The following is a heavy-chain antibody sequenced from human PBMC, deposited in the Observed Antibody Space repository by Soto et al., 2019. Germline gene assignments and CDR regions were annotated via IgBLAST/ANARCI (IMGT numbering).Heavy chain of an antibody. V-gene: IGHV1-69*13. D-gene: IGHD6-13*01. CDR3: ARDVGIAAAGTNWFDP. J-gene: IGHJ5*02. CDR2: IIPIFGTA. CDR1: GGTFSSYA. Sequence: SVKVSCKASGGTFSSYAMSWVRQAPGQGLEWMGGIIPIFGTANYAQKFQGRVTITADESTSTAYMELSSLRSEDTAVYYCARDVGIAAAGTNWFDPWGQGTLVTVSS.